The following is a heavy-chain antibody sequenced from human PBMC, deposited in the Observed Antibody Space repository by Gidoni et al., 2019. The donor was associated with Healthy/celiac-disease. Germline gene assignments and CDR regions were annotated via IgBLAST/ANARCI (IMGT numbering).Heavy chain of an antibody. CDR3: ARDYIVVVPAAISYAFDI. D-gene: IGHD2-2*01. CDR2: IWYDGSNK. J-gene: IGHJ3*02. Sequence: QVQLVESGVCVVPPGRSLSLSCAASGFTFSSYGMHWVRQAPGKGLEWVAVIWYDGSNKYYADSVKGRFTISRDNSKNTLYLQMNSLRAEDTAVYYCARDYIVVVPAAISYAFDIWGQGTMVTVSS. CDR1: GFTFSSYG. V-gene: IGHV3-33*01.